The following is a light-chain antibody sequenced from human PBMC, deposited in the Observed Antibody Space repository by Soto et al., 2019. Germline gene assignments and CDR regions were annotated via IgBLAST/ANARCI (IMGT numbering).Light chain of an antibody. J-gene: IGKJ1*01. CDR3: QHYNSYSEA. CDR1: QTIINW. V-gene: IGKV1-5*03. Sequence: DIQMTQSPSTLSASVGDRVTITCRASQTIINWLAWYQQKPGKAPKLLIYKASTLEGEVPSRFSGSGSETEFTLTISSLQPDDFATYYCQHYNSYSEAFGQGTKGDI. CDR2: KAS.